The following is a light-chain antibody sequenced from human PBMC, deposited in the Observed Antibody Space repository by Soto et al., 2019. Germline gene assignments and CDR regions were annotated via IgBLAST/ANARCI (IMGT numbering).Light chain of an antibody. CDR1: QSISSY. J-gene: IGKJ4*01. CDR2: AAS. Sequence: DIQMTQSPSSLSASVGDRVTVTCRANQSISSYLNWYQQKPGKVPKLLIYAASSLQSGVPSRFSGSGSGTDFTLTISSLQPEDFATYYCQQANSFPLTFGGGTKVDIK. V-gene: IGKV1-39*01. CDR3: QQANSFPLT.